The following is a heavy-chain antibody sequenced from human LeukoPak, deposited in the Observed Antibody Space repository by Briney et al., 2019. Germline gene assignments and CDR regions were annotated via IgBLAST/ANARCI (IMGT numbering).Heavy chain of an antibody. CDR1: GGTFSSYA. CDR2: IIPILGIA. V-gene: IGHV1-69*04. D-gene: IGHD2-2*01. Sequence: SVKVSCKASGGTFSSYAISWVRQAPGQGLEWMGRIIPILGIANYAQKFQGRVTITADKSTSTAYMELSSLRSEDTAVYYCARGEFICTINTCYASALDSWGQGTLVTVSS. CDR3: ARGEFICTINTCYASALDS. J-gene: IGHJ4*02.